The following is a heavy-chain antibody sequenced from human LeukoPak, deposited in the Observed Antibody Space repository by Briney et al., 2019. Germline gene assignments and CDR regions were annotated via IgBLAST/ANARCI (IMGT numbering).Heavy chain of an antibody. Sequence: SETLSLTCTVSGGSISSGDYYWSWIRQPPGKGLEWIGYIYYSGSTYYNPSLKSRVTISVDTSKNQFSLKLSSVTAADTAVYYCAREDVLAGYYSLDYWGQGTLVTVSS. D-gene: IGHD3-9*01. CDR3: AREDVLAGYYSLDY. CDR2: IYYSGST. CDR1: GGSISSGDYY. V-gene: IGHV4-30-4*01. J-gene: IGHJ4*02.